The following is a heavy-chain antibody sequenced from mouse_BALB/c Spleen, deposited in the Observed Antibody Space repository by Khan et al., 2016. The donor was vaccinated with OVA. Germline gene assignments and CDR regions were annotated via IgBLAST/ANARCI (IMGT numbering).Heavy chain of an antibody. CDR2: IDPFSGDT. CDR1: GYSFTTYY. Sequence: VQLKQSGPELMKPGTSVKIFCKASGYSFTTYYIYWVMQSHGTSLEWIGYIDPFSGDTTFNQKFKGKATLTVDKSFSTAYIHLSNLTSEDSAIYYCTNHGYVAWFTYWGQGTLVTVSA. CDR3: TNHGYVAWFTY. V-gene: IGHV1S135*01. J-gene: IGHJ3*01. D-gene: IGHD2-2*01.